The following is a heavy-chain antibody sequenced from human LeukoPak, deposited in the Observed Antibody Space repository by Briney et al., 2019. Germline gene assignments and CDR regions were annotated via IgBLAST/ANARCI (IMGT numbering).Heavy chain of an antibody. Sequence: AGGSLRLSCAASGFTFSTYAMSWVRQAPGKWLEWVSAISGSGGSTYYADSVKGRFTISRDNSKNTLYLQMNSLRAADTAVYYCAKVRFLEWSEGGMDVWGQGTTVTVSS. D-gene: IGHD3-3*01. CDR3: AKVRFLEWSEGGMDV. CDR1: GFTFSTYA. V-gene: IGHV3-23*01. CDR2: ISGSGGST. J-gene: IGHJ6*02.